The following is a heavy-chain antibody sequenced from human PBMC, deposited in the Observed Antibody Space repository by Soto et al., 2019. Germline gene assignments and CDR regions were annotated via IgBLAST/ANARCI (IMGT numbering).Heavy chain of an antibody. CDR2: IIPIFGTA. J-gene: IGHJ4*02. V-gene: IGHV1-69*13. Sequence: SLKVSCKASGGTFSSYAISWVRQAPGQGLEWMGGIIPIFGTANYAQKFQGRVTITADESTSTAYMELSSLRSEDTAVYYCARAANQYYYDSSGYDYWGQGTLVTVSS. CDR1: GGTFSSYA. D-gene: IGHD3-22*01. CDR3: ARAANQYYYDSSGYDY.